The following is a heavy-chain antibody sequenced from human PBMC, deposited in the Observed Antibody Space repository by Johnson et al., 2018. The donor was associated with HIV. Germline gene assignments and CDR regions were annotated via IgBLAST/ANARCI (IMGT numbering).Heavy chain of an antibody. J-gene: IGHJ3*02. D-gene: IGHD1-14*01. Sequence: QVQLVESGGGVVQPGMSLRLSCAASGFTFSSYAMHWVRQAPGKGLEWVALISYDGTNKYYADSVKGRFTISRDNSKNTLYLQMNSLRAEDTAVYYCAGEEREPDVFDIWGQGTMVTVSS. CDR2: ISYDGTNK. V-gene: IGHV3-30-3*01. CDR3: AGEEREPDVFDI. CDR1: GFTFSSYA.